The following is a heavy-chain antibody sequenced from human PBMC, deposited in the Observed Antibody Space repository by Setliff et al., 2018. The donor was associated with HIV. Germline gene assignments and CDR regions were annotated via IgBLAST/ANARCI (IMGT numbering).Heavy chain of an antibody. CDR3: ARFKYYNFWSGPGNYFDY. Sequence: PSETLSLTCAVYGGSFTGYYWSWIRQPPGKGLEWIGEINHSGSTNYNSALKSRVSISVDTSKKQISLNLRSVTAADTAVYYCARFKYYNFWSGPGNYFDYWGQGTLVTVSS. D-gene: IGHD3-3*01. CDR2: INHSGST. J-gene: IGHJ4*02. V-gene: IGHV4-34*01. CDR1: GGSFTGYY.